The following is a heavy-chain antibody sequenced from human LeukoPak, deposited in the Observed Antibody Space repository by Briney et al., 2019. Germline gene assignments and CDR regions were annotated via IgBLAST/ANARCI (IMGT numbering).Heavy chain of an antibody. CDR3: ARVGDSSGYYYLDY. J-gene: IGHJ4*02. CDR2: IYHSGST. D-gene: IGHD3-22*01. V-gene: IGHV4-30-2*01. Sequence: SETLSLTCAVSGGSISSGGYSWSWIRQPPGKGLEWIGYIYHSGSTYYNPSLKSRVTISVDRSKNQFSLKLSSVTAADTAVYYCARVGDSSGYYYLDYWGQGTLVTVSS. CDR1: GGSISSGGYS.